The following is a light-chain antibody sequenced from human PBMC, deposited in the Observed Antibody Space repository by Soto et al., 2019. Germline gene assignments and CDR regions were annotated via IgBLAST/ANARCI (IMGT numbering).Light chain of an antibody. CDR2: DVS. CDR1: SSDVGGYNY. J-gene: IGLJ1*01. V-gene: IGLV2-14*01. CDR3: SSYTTTDTYV. Sequence: QSVLTQPASVSGSPGQSITISCNGTSSDVGGYNYVSWFQQYPGKAPKLMIYDVSTRPSGVSNRFSGSKSGNTASLTISGLQAEDEADYYCSSYTTTDTYVFGTGTKVTVL.